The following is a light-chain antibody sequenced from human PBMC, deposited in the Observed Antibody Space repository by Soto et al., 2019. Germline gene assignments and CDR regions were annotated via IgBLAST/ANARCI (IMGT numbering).Light chain of an antibody. Sequence: SYELTQPPSVAVAPGKTARITCGGNNIGRKSVHWYQQKPGQSPVLVIYYDSDRPSGIPERFSGSNSGNTSTLTISRVEAGYEAHYYCQVWDSSSDHYVFGTGTNLTVL. V-gene: IGLV3-21*04. J-gene: IGLJ1*01. CDR1: NIGRKS. CDR3: QVWDSSSDHYV. CDR2: YDS.